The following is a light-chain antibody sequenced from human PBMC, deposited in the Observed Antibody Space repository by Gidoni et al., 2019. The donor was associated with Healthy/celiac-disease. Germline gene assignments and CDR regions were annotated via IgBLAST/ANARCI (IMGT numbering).Light chain of an antibody. J-gene: IGKJ5*01. CDR3: LQADSFPLT. CDR2: SAS. Sequence: DIQMTQSPSSVSVSFGDSVTISCRASQSIGVWLAWYQQRPGNASNLLIYSASILHRGVPSRFSGAGSGTHFTLTISSLQPEDVGTYFCLQADSFPLTFXQXTRLEI. V-gene: IGKV1-12*01. CDR1: QSIGVW.